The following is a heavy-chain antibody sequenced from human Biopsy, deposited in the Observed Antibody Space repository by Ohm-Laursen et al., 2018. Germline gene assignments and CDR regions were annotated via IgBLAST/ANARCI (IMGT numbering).Heavy chain of an antibody. Sequence: AFVTVASKAPEGSFDGYDIHWVRQATGQGLEWMGTIYPNNGATKNAQKFQGRVTMTRDTSINTAFMELKSLRSDDTAVYYCARDLVDWTVPSWGQGTLVIVSS. CDR3: ARDLVDWTVPS. CDR1: EGSFDGYD. J-gene: IGHJ4*02. D-gene: IGHD3/OR15-3a*01. V-gene: IGHV1-2*02. CDR2: IYPNNGAT.